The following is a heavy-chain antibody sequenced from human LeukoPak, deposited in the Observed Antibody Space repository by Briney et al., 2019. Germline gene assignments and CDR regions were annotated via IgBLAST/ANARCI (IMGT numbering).Heavy chain of an antibody. D-gene: IGHD6-19*01. Sequence: RGSLRLSCAASGFTFSSYWLHWVRQDPGRGLVWVSRIEYDGSSTGYADSVKGRFTISRDNAKNTLYLQMNSLRAEDTAVYYCAREGVAGALDYWGQGTLVTVSS. J-gene: IGHJ4*02. V-gene: IGHV3-74*01. CDR1: GFTFSSYW. CDR2: IEYDGSST. CDR3: AREGVAGALDY.